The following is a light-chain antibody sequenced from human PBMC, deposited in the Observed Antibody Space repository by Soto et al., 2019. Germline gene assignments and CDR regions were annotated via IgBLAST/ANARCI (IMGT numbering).Light chain of an antibody. J-gene: IGKJ1*01. CDR3: HQCNEWPWT. CDR2: RAS. Sequence: EIVLTQSPATLSLSPGERATLSCRANQSISGNLAWYQQKPGQAPRLLINRASTRAPGIPARFSGSASGTEFTLTISSLQSEDFAVYCCHQCNEWPWTFGQGTKVDIK. V-gene: IGKV3-15*01. CDR1: QSISGN.